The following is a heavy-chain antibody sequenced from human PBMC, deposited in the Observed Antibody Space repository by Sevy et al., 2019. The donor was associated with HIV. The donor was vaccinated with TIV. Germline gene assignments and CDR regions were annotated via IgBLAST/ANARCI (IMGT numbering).Heavy chain of an antibody. V-gene: IGHV3-48*02. J-gene: IGHJ4*02. CDR1: GLTFSSDS. Sequence: GGSLRLSCVVSGLTFSSDSMNWVRQTPGEGLQSLAYISSSSRTIYYADSVEGRFTISRDNDKKSVFLQMNNLRDEDSATYYCARDVDTPFVRSFDSWGQGTLVTVSS. D-gene: IGHD5-18*01. CDR2: ISSSSRTI. CDR3: ARDVDTPFVRSFDS.